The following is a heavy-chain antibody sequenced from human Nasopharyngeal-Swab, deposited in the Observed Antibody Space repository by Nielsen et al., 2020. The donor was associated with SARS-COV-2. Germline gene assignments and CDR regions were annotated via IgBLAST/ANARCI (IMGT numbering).Heavy chain of an antibody. CDR1: GFTFSSYW. CDR2: IKQDGSEK. D-gene: IGHD4-11*01. CDR3: ATHNDYRFEN. Sequence: GVLKISCAASGFTFSSYWMSWVRQAPGKGLEWVANIKQDGSEKYYVDSVKGRFTISRDNAKNSLYLQMNSLRAEDTAVYYCATHNDYRFENWGQGTLVSVSS. V-gene: IGHV3-7*05. J-gene: IGHJ4*02.